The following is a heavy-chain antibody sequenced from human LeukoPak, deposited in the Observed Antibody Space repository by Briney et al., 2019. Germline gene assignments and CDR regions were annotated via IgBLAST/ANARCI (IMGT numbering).Heavy chain of an antibody. J-gene: IGHJ4*02. CDR3: ASGGSTVVTPEFYFDY. Sequence: PSETLSLTCTVSGYSISNGHYWGWIRQPPGKGLEWIGSISHTGSSYYNPSLKSRVTISVDTSKNQFSLKLSSVTAADTAVYYCASGGSTVVTPEFYFDYWGQGTLVTVSS. D-gene: IGHD4-23*01. CDR2: ISHTGSS. V-gene: IGHV4-38-2*02. CDR1: GYSISNGHY.